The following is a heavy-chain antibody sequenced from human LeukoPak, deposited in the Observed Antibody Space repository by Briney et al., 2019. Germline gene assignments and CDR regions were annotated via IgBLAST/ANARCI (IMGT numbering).Heavy chain of an antibody. CDR3: ARLRMGILSPFAY. CDR1: GDSISSSSYY. Sequence: PSETLSLTCTVSGDSISSSSYYWGWIRQPPGKGLVWIGSIYYSGGTYSNPSLGSRVAISVDTSKNQFSLNLSSVTAADAAIYYCARLRMGILSPFAYWGQGTLVTVSS. CDR2: IYYSGGT. V-gene: IGHV4-39*01. D-gene: IGHD7-27*01. J-gene: IGHJ4*02.